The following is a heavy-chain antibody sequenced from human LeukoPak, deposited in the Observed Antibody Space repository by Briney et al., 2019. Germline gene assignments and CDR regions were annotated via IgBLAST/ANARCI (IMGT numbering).Heavy chain of an antibody. Sequence: GGSLRLSCAASGFSFDDYAMHWVRQAPGQGLEWVSGISWNSGSIGYADSVKGRFTISRDNAKNSLYLQINSLRTEDTALYYCAKDIRRYYYDSSSNFDYWGQGTLVTVSS. J-gene: IGHJ4*02. CDR2: ISWNSGSI. CDR1: GFSFDDYA. CDR3: AKDIRRYYYDSSSNFDY. D-gene: IGHD3-22*01. V-gene: IGHV3-9*01.